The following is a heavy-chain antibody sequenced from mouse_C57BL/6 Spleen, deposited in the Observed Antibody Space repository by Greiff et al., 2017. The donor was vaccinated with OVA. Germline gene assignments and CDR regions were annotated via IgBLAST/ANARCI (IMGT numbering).Heavy chain of an antibody. CDR2: FYPGSGSI. V-gene: IGHV1-62-2*01. CDR3: ARHENENAMDY. CDR1: GYTFTEYT. J-gene: IGHJ4*01. Sequence: VHLVESGAELVKPGASVKLSCKASGYTFTEYTIHWVKQRSGQGLEWIGWFYPGSGSIKYNEKFKDKATLTADKSSSTVYIGLSRLTSEDSAVYFCARHENENAMDYWGQGTSVTVSS.